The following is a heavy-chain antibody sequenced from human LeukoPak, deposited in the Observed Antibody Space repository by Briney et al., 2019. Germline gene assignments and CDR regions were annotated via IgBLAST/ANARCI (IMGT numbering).Heavy chain of an antibody. J-gene: IGHJ5*02. V-gene: IGHV4-34*01. CDR1: GGSFSGYY. CDR2: INHSGST. CDR3: ARAGYYQNWFDP. Sequence: SETLSLTCAVYGGSFSGYYWSWIRQPPGKGLEWIGEINHSGSTNYNPSLKSRVTISVDTSKNQFSLKLSSVTAADTAVYYCARAGYYQNWFDPWGQGTLVTVSS. D-gene: IGHD2-2*01.